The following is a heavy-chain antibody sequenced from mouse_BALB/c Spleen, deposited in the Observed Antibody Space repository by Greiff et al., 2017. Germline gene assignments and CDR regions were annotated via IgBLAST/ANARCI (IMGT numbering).Heavy chain of an antibody. Sequence: EVKLVESGGGLVKPGGSLKLSCAASGFTFSSYAMSWVRQTPEKRLEWVASISSGGSTYYPDSVKGRFTISRDNARNILYLQMSSLRSEDTAMYYCARGGETEFAYWGQGTLVTVSA. CDR1: GFTFSSYA. V-gene: IGHV5-6-5*01. CDR2: ISSGGST. J-gene: IGHJ3*01. CDR3: ARGGETEFAY.